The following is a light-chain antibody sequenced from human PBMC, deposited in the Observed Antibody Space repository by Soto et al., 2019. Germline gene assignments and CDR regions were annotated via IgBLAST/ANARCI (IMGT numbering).Light chain of an antibody. J-gene: IGKJ5*01. Sequence: DIVLTQSPATLSLSPGERATLSCGASQSVSSNYLAWYQQKPGLAPRLLIYETSSRATGIPDRFSGSGSGTDCTLTISRLEPEDFALYFGQQYGSSPVTFGQGTRLEIK. CDR3: QQYGSSPVT. CDR2: ETS. CDR1: QSVSSNY. V-gene: IGKV3D-20*01.